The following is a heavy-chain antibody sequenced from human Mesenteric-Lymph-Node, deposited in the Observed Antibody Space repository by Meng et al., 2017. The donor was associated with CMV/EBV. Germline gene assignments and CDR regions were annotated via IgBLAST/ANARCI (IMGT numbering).Heavy chain of an antibody. CDR1: GFIFSSYE. CDR3: ARDHCSSTGCYKGNWFDP. CDR2: ITSSGSNI. V-gene: IGHV3-48*03. J-gene: IGHJ5*02. D-gene: IGHD2-2*02. Sequence: GGSLRLSCAASGFIFSSYEMNWVRQAPGKGLEWVSYITSSGSNIYYADSVKGRFTISRDNSNNTLYLQMNSLRPEDAAVYSCARDHCSSTGCYKGNWFDPWGQGTLVTVSS.